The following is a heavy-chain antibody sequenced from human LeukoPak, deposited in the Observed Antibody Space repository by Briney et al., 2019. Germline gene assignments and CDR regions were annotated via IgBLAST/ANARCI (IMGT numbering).Heavy chain of an antibody. CDR2: IRYDGSNK. Sequence: GGSLRLSCAASGFTFSSYGMHWVRQAPGKGLEWVAFIRYDGSNKYYADSVRGRFTISRDNSKNTLYLQMNSLRAEDTAVYYCAKTPEDIVVVPAAYIDYWGQGTLVTVSS. J-gene: IGHJ4*02. V-gene: IGHV3-30*02. D-gene: IGHD2-2*01. CDR3: AKTPEDIVVVPAAYIDY. CDR1: GFTFSSYG.